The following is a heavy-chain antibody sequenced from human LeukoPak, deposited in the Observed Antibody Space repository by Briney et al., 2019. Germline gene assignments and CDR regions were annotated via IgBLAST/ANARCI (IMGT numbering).Heavy chain of an antibody. V-gene: IGHV3-7*03. CDR2: IKQDGSEK. Sequence: GGSLRLSCAASGFTFSSYWMSWVRQAPGKGLEWVANIKQDGSEKYYVDSVKGRFTISRDNAKNSLYLQMNSLRAEDTAVYYCAKGPLRGTAAATDHWGQGTLVTVAS. J-gene: IGHJ4*02. CDR3: AKGPLRGTAAATDH. D-gene: IGHD2-2*01. CDR1: GFTFSSYW.